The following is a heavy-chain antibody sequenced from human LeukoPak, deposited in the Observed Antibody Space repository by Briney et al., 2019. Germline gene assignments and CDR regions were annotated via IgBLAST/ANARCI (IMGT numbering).Heavy chain of an antibody. CDR2: IRYDSNNK. D-gene: IGHD2-2*01. V-gene: IGHV3-30*02. CDR3: AKGRSKFCSSTSCSIDD. J-gene: IGHJ4*02. CDR1: GFSLNYYG. Sequence: GGSLRLSCATSGFSLNYYGMHWVRQAPGKGLEWVSFIRYDSNNKYYADSVKGRFTISRDNSKNTLDLQMNSLRAEDTAVYYCAKGRSKFCSSTSCSIDDWGQGTLVTVSS.